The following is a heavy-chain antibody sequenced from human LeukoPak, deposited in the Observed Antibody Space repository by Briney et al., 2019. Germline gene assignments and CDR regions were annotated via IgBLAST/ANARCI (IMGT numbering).Heavy chain of an antibody. CDR2: ISGSDDTT. J-gene: IGHJ4*02. Sequence: GGSLRLSCAASGFTFSSYAMYWVRQAPGKGLEWVSAISGSDDTTHYAGSVKGRFTISRDNSKNTLYLQMNNLRAEDTAVYYCAKGKAYYYDSSAYYFDYWGQGTLVTVSS. CDR1: GFTFSSYA. CDR3: AKGKAYYYDSSAYYFDY. D-gene: IGHD3-22*01. V-gene: IGHV3-23*01.